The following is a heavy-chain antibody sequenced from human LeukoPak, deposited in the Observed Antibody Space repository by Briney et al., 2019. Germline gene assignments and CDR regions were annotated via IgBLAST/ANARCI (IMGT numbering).Heavy chain of an antibody. CDR2: ISTDGSST. Sequence: GGSLRLSCAASGFTFNYYHMHWVRQAPGKGLVWVSRISTDGSSTTYADSVKGRFTISRDNAKNSMYLQMNSLRAEDTAVYYCVREPSQGAFDIWGQGTMVTVSS. CDR1: GFTFNYYH. J-gene: IGHJ3*02. CDR3: VREPSQGAFDI. V-gene: IGHV3-74*01.